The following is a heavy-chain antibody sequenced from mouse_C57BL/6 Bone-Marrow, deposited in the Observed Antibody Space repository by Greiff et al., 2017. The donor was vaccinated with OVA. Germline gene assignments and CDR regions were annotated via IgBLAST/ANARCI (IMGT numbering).Heavy chain of an antibody. CDR1: GYTFTDHT. CDR3: SREDYGNCHWYFDV. Sequence: VQLQESDAELVKPGASVKISCKVSGYTFTDHTIHWLKQRPEQGLEWIGYIYPRDGSTKYNEKFKGKATLTAVKSSSTACMQLNSLTSEDSAVYFGSREDYGNCHWYFDVWGTGTTVTVSS. D-gene: IGHD2-1*01. CDR2: IYPRDGST. V-gene: IGHV1-78*01. J-gene: IGHJ1*03.